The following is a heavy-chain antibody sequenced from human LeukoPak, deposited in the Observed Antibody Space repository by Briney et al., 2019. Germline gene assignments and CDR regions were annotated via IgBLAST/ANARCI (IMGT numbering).Heavy chain of an antibody. CDR2: ISGSGGST. V-gene: IGHV3-23*01. CDR1: GFTFSSYA. J-gene: IGHJ4*02. Sequence: GGSLRLSCAASGFTFSSYAMSWVRQAPGKGLEWVSAISGSGGSTYYADSVKGRFTISRDNSKDTLYLQMNSLRAEDTAVYYCAKARSDIVVAHGWGQGTLVTVSS. CDR3: AKARSDIVVAHG. D-gene: IGHD2-15*01.